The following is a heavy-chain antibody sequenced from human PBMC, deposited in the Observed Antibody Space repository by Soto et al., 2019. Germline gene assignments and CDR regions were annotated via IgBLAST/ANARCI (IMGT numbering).Heavy chain of an antibody. CDR1: GYTLISSA. Sequence: QVQLVQSGTEEKKPGASVKVSCKTSGYTLISSALHWVRHAPGQSLEWMGWINIGNGNTKYSQRLQGIVTITSDTSASTAYMELSSLRSEDTAVYYCARVRVAVYTDGYGFDYWGQGTLVTVSS. J-gene: IGHJ4*02. CDR3: ARVRVAVYTDGYGFDY. CDR2: INIGNGNT. D-gene: IGHD2-15*01. V-gene: IGHV1-3*04.